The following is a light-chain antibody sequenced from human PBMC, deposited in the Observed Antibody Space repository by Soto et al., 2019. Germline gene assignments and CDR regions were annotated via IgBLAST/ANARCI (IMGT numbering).Light chain of an antibody. CDR1: SSDVGGYDY. CDR2: EVS. Sequence: QSALTQPASVSGSPGQSITISCTGTSSDVGGYDYVSWYQQHPGKAPKLMIYEVSNWPSGISARFSGSKSGNTASLTISGLQPEDEADYYCSSFTSSSTWVFGGGTKLTVL. V-gene: IGLV2-14*01. CDR3: SSFTSSSTWV. J-gene: IGLJ3*02.